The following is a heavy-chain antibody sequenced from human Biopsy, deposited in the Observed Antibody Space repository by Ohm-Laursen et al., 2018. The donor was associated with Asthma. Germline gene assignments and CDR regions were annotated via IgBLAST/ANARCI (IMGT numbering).Heavy chain of an antibody. Sequence: SLRLACAASGFSFSNYGMHWVRQAPGKGLDWVAVISFDGTNRNYTDSVKGRFTISRDNSRNTLHLEMNSLRAEDTAVYFCAKEVFPGWELRRGPDSWGQGTLVTVSS. CDR2: ISFDGTNR. D-gene: IGHD1-26*01. CDR3: AKEVFPGWELRRGPDS. J-gene: IGHJ4*02. CDR1: GFSFSNYG. V-gene: IGHV3-30*18.